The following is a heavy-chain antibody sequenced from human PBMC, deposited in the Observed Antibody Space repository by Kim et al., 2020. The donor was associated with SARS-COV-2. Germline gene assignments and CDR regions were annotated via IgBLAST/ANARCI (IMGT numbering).Heavy chain of an antibody. Sequence: GGSLRLSCAASGFTFNNYWMTWVRQAPGKGLNGVANIKPDGSEIHYVDSVKGRFTISRDNAKNSVYLQMNSLRAEDTAVYYCARIIRGNKHDVADVWGQGTTATVSS. CDR3: ARIIRGNKHDVADV. V-gene: IGHV3-7*01. D-gene: IGHD3-10*01. CDR1: GFTFNNYW. J-gene: IGHJ6*02. CDR2: IKPDGSEI.